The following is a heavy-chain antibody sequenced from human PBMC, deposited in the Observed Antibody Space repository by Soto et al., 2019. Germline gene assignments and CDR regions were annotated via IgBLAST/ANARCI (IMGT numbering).Heavy chain of an antibody. CDR2: IYYSGSS. CDR3: ARDPSIPYSN. D-gene: IGHD6-13*01. CDR1: GVSITSYY. V-gene: IGHV4-59*01. Sequence: PSETLSLTCTVSGVSITSYYWSWIRQPPGKGLEWIGYIYYSGSSNYNPSLKSRVTISVDTSKNQFSLNLSSVTAADTAVYYCARDPSIPYSNWGQGTLVTVSS. J-gene: IGHJ4*02.